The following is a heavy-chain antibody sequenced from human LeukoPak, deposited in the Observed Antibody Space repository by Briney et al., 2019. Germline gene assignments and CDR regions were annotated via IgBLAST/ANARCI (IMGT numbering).Heavy chain of an antibody. D-gene: IGHD3-22*01. J-gene: IGHJ4*02. CDR2: ISSDGGRT. CDR3: ARARNDYDSNGFSFLDY. CDR1: GFTFSTYT. V-gene: IGHV3-64D*09. Sequence: GGSLRLSCSASGFTFSTYTMHWVRQAPGKGLEYVSAISSDGGRTYYADSVKGRFTISRDNSKNTLYLQMSSLRAEDTAVYYCARARNDYDSNGFSFLDYWGREPWSPSPQ.